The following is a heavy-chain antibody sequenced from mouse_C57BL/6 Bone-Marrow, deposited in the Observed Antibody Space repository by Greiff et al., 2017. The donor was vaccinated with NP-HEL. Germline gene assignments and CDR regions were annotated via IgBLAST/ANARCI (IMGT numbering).Heavy chain of an antibody. D-gene: IGHD1-1*01. CDR1: GFTFSGFW. V-gene: IGHV11-2*01. CDR2: INSDGSAI. Sequence: EVMLVETGGGLVQPGGSRGLSCEGSGFTFSGFWMSWVRQTPGKTLEWIGDINSDGSAINYAPSIKDRFTIFRDNDKSTLYLQMSNVRSEDTATYFCMSHYYGSSYEGWYFDVWGTGTTVTVSS. CDR3: MSHYYGSSYEGWYFDV. J-gene: IGHJ1*03.